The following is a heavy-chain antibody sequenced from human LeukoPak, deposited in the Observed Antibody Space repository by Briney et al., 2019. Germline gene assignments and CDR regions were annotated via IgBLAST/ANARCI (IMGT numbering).Heavy chain of an antibody. Sequence: CLRLSCASSGLALVVYALHSVRPAPRTCLEGVSLISGDGSSTYDAESVKGRFSICRDNSKNPLYLQMNSLRTDDTALYYCAKDIRGDGYNSRFDYWGQGTLVTVSP. J-gene: IGHJ4*02. D-gene: IGHD5-24*01. V-gene: IGHV3-43*02. CDR2: ISGDGSST. CDR1: GLALVVYA. CDR3: AKDIRGDGYNSRFDY.